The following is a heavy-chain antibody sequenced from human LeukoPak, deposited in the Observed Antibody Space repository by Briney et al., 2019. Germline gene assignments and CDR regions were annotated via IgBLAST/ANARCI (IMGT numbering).Heavy chain of an antibody. CDR3: STWRGGAFDI. J-gene: IGHJ3*02. CDR2: FDPEDGET. CDR1: GYTLTKLY. V-gene: IGHV1-24*01. D-gene: IGHD3-16*01. Sequence: ASVRVSCKVSGYTLTKLYTHWVRLAPGKGLEWMGGFDPEDGETIYAQKFQGRVTLTEDTSTGTAYMELSSLRSEDTAVYYCSTWRGGAFDIWGQGTMVTVSS.